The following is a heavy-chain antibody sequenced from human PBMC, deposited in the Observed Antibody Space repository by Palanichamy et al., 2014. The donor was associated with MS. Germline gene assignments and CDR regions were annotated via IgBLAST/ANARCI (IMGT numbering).Heavy chain of an antibody. Sequence: QLVESGGGLVQPGGSLRLSCAASGFTFSSYWMSWVRQAPGKGLEWVANIKQDGSEKYYVDSVKGRFTISRDSAKNSLYLQMNSLRAEDTAVYYCARVCGYDFWSGHNYYYGMDVWGQGTTVTVSS. J-gene: IGHJ6*02. D-gene: IGHD3-3*01. CDR2: IKQDGSEK. V-gene: IGHV3-7*01. CDR1: GFTFSSYW. CDR3: ARVCGYDFWSGHNYYYGMDV.